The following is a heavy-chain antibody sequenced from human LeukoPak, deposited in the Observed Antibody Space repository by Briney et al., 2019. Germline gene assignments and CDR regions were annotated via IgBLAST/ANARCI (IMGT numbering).Heavy chain of an antibody. CDR1: GFTFSGIG. V-gene: IGHV3-23*01. CDR3: AKDTSLGVAVITHRGAFDI. J-gene: IGHJ3*02. D-gene: IGHD3-22*01. CDR2: FSGSGGST. Sequence: GGSLGLSWAASGFTFSGIGRVWSGKAQGRGLGWSSAFSGSGGSTYYADSVKGRFTISRDNSKNTLYLQMNSLRAEDTAVYYCAKDTSLGVAVITHRGAFDIWGQGTMVTVSS.